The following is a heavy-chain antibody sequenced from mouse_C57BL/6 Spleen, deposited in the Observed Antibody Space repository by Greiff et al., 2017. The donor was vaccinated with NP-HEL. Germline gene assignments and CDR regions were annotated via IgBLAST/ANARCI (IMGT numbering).Heavy chain of an antibody. CDR2: INPNNGGT. V-gene: IGHV1-26*01. D-gene: IGHD2-1*01. J-gene: IGHJ4*01. CDR1: GYTFTDYY. Sequence: EVQLQQSGPELVKPGASVKISCKASGYTFTDYYMNWVKQSHGKSLEWIGDINPNNGGTSYNQKFKGKATLTVDKSSSTAYMELRSLTSEDSAVYYCGTEGNLYAMDYWGQGTSVTVSS. CDR3: GTEGNLYAMDY.